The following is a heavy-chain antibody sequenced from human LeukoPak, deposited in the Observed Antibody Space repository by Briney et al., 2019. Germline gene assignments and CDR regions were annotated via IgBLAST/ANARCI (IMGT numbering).Heavy chain of an antibody. Sequence: GESLKISCKGSGYSFTSYWISWVRQRPGKGLEWMGRIDPSDSYTNYSPSFQGHVTISADKSISTAYLQWSSLKASDTAMYYCARQVAGLNWFDPWGQGTLVTVSS. CDR2: IDPSDSYT. D-gene: IGHD6-19*01. CDR3: ARQVAGLNWFDP. J-gene: IGHJ5*02. CDR1: GYSFTSYW. V-gene: IGHV5-10-1*01.